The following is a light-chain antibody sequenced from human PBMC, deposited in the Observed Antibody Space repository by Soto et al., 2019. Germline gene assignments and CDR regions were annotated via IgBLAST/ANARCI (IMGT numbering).Light chain of an antibody. CDR1: QSVSNNY. CDR3: QQYGSSGT. CDR2: GAS. Sequence: EIVWTQSPGTLALSKGERATLSCRASQSVSNNYLAWYQQKPGQAPRLLIYGASNRATGIPDRFSGSGSGTDFTLTISRLEPEDFAVYYCQQYGSSGTFGQGTKVDIK. V-gene: IGKV3-20*01. J-gene: IGKJ1*01.